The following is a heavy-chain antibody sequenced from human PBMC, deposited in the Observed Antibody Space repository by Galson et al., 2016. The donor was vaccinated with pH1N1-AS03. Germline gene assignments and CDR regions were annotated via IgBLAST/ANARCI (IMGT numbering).Heavy chain of an antibody. CDR2: ISTDGSST. D-gene: IGHD4-17*01. J-gene: IGHJ6*02. Sequence: SLRLSCAASGFTFSRYWMHWVRQPPGKGLVWVSRISTDGSSTTYADSVKGRFIVSRDNAKNSLYLQLNSLSAEDTAVYYCAREGSYGDTYYDHYGMDVWGQGTTVTVSS. CDR1: GFTFSRYW. CDR3: AREGSYGDTYYDHYGMDV. V-gene: IGHV3-74*03.